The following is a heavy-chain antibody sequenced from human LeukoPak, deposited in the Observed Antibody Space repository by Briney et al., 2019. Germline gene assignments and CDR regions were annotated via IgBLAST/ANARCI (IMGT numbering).Heavy chain of an antibody. V-gene: IGHV4-34*01. D-gene: IGHD5-18*01. CDR1: GGSFSGYY. CDR2: INHSGST. J-gene: IGHJ6*02. CDR3: ARGRGYSYGPNRYYYYGMDV. Sequence: SETLSLTCAVYGGSFSGYYWSWIRQPPGKGLEWIGEINHSGSTNYNPSLKSRVTISVDTSKNQFSLKLSSVTAADTAVYYCARGRGYSYGPNRYYYYGMDVWGQGTLVTVSS.